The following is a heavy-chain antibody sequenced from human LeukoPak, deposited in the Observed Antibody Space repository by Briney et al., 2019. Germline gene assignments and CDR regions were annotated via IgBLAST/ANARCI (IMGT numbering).Heavy chain of an antibody. CDR1: GFTFSSYA. CDR2: ISGSGGST. D-gene: IGHD2-15*01. J-gene: IGHJ4*02. V-gene: IGHV3-23*01. Sequence: GGSLRLSCAASGFTFSSYAMSRVRQAPGKGLEWVSAISGSGGSTYYADSVKGRFTISRDNSKNTLYLRMNSLRAEDTAVYYCATIGYCSGGSCYSAYFDYWGQGTLVTVSS. CDR3: ATIGYCSGGSCYSAYFDY.